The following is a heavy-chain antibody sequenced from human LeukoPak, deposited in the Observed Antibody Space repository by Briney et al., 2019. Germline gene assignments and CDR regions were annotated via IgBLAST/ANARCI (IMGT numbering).Heavy chain of an antibody. CDR1: GFTFSSYA. CDR2: ISGGGGGT. J-gene: IGHJ4*02. CDR3: ARGVPRVGVAVPATMPSYFDY. D-gene: IGHD2-2*01. Sequence: GGSLRLSCSASGFTFSSYAMHWVHQAPGKGLEWVSGISGGGGGTYYADSVKGRFTISRDNSKKTLYLQMNSLRAEDTAVYYCARGVPRVGVAVPATMPSYFDYWGQGTLVTGSS. V-gene: IGHV3-23*01.